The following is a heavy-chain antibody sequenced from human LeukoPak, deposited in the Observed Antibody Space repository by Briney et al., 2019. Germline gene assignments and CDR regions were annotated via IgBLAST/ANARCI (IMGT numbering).Heavy chain of an antibody. D-gene: IGHD6-19*01. CDR3: ATSHIAVAGTDAFDI. CDR1: GYTFTSYG. Sequence: ASVKVSCKASGYTFTSYGISWVRQAPGQGLEWMGWISAYNGNTNYAQKLQGRVTMTTDTSTSTAYMELRSLRSDDTAVYYCATSHIAVAGTDAFDIWGQGTMVIVSS. J-gene: IGHJ3*02. V-gene: IGHV1-18*01. CDR2: ISAYNGNT.